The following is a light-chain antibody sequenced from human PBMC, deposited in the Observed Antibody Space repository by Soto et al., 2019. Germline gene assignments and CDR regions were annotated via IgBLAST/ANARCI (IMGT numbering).Light chain of an antibody. CDR3: QQYNNWPLT. Sequence: EILMTRSPATLSVSPGERATLSCRASHRVSSYLAWYQQKPGQAPRLLIYGASTRATGIPARFSGSGSGTVFTLTISSLQSEDFAVYYCQQYNNWPLTFGGGTKVEIK. CDR1: HRVSSY. J-gene: IGKJ4*01. CDR2: GAS. V-gene: IGKV3-15*01.